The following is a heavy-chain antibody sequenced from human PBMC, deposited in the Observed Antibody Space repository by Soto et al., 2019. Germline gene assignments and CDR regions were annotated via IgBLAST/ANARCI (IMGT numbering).Heavy chain of an antibody. D-gene: IGHD3-10*01. V-gene: IGHV1-69*06. CDR1: GGTFSSYA. J-gene: IGHJ6*02. Sequence: SVKVSCKASGGTFSSYAISWVRQAPGQGLEWMGGIIPIFGTANYAQKFQGRVTITADKSTSTAYMELSSLRSEDTAVYYCASVVGELLSNYYYGMDVWGQGTTVTVS. CDR2: IIPIFGTA. CDR3: ASVVGELLSNYYYGMDV.